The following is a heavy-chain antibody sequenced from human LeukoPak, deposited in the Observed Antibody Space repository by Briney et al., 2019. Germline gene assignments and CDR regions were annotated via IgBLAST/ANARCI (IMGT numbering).Heavy chain of an antibody. V-gene: IGHV3-48*03. Sequence: PGGSLRLSCAASGFTFSSYEMNWVRQAPGKGLEWISYISISGNTIYYADSVRGRFTISRDNSKNTLYLQMNSLRAEDTSIYYCAKESPHSGYDVGDWGQGTLVTVSS. J-gene: IGHJ4*02. D-gene: IGHD5-12*01. CDR3: AKESPHSGYDVGD. CDR1: GFTFSSYE. CDR2: ISISGNTI.